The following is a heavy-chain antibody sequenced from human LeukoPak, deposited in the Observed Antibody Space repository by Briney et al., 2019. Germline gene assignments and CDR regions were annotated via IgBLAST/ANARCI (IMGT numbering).Heavy chain of an antibody. CDR1: GASISSYSC. J-gene: IGHJ5*02. CDR3: VGDDTGFDP. CDR2: IFTSGST. Sequence: SETLSLTCAVSGASISSYSCWSWIRQPAGKGLEWIGRIFTSGSTNYNPSLRSRVTVSLDTSKNQFSLRLTSVTVADTAVYYCVGDDTGFDPWGQGTLVTVSS. V-gene: IGHV4-4*07.